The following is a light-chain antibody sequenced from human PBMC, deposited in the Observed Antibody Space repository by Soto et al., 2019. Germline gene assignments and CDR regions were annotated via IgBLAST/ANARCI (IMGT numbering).Light chain of an antibody. V-gene: IGKV3-11*01. CDR3: QQRSNWPPR. CDR1: QSVSSY. CDR2: DAS. J-gene: IGKJ3*01. Sequence: EIALTQSPATLSLSPGERATLSCRASQSVSSYLAWYQQKPGQAPRLLIYDASNRATGIPARFSGSGSGTDFTLTISSLEPEDFAVYYCQQRSNWPPRFGPGTKVDIK.